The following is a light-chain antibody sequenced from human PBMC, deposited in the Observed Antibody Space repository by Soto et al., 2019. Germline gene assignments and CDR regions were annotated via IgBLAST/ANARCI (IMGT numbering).Light chain of an antibody. V-gene: IGLV2-14*01. J-gene: IGLJ2*01. CDR3: SSYTSSSTLV. CDR1: SSDVGGYNY. CDR2: DVS. Sequence: QLVLTQPASVSGSPGQSITISCTGTSSDVGGYNYVSWYQQHPGKAPKLMIYDVSNRPSGVSNRFSGSKSGNTASLTISGPQAEDEADYYCSSYTSSSTLVFGGGTQLTVL.